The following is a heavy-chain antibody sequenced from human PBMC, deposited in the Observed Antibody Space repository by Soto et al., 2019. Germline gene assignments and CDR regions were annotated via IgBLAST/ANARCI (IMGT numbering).Heavy chain of an antibody. D-gene: IGHD5-18*01. Sequence: QVQIVQSGAEVKKPGASVKVSCKTSGYTFTLYTIHWVRQAPGQRLEWMGWINTGNGNTKYSQSFQGRVTMSRDKSATTAYMQLSSLTSEDTAVYYCAKLGGGYIFGPYLDFWGQGTLVTVSS. CDR1: GYTFTLYT. CDR3: AKLGGGYIFGPYLDF. CDR2: INTGNGNT. V-gene: IGHV1-3*04. J-gene: IGHJ4*02.